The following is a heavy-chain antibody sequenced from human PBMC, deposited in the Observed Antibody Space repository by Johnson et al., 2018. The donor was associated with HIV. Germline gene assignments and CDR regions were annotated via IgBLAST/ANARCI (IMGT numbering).Heavy chain of an antibody. CDR2: ISYDGSNA. D-gene: IGHD3-16*01. CDR1: GFTFSSYA. V-gene: IGHV3-30*04. Sequence: QVQLVESGGGVVQPGRSLRLSCAASGFTFSSYAMHWVRQAPGKGLEWVAVISYDGSNAYYADSVKGRFTVSRDNSKNTLYLQMISLRAEDTAVYYCARDGGVKGKGAFDVWGQGTTVTVSS. CDR3: ARDGGVKGKGAFDV. J-gene: IGHJ3*01.